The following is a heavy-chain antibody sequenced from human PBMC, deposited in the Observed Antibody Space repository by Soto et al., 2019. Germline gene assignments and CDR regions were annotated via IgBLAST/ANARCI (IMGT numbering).Heavy chain of an antibody. CDR3: ARDVAAAGNGNWFDP. Sequence: ASVKVSCKASGYTFTSYGISWVRQAPGQGLERMGWISAYNGNTNYAQKLQGRVTMTTDTSTSTAYMELRSLRSDDTAVYYFARDVAAAGNGNWFDPWGQGTLVTVSS. CDR2: ISAYNGNT. V-gene: IGHV1-18*01. D-gene: IGHD6-13*01. J-gene: IGHJ5*02. CDR1: GYTFTSYG.